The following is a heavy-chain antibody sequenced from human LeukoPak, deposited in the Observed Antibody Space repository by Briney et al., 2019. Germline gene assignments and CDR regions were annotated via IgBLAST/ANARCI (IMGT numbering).Heavy chain of an antibody. V-gene: IGHV3-43D*04. CDR1: GFTFDDYA. CDR2: ISWDGGST. J-gene: IGHJ6*03. D-gene: IGHD3-22*01. CDR3: AKARGSSGSYYYYYYMDV. Sequence: HPGGFLRLSCAASGFTFDDYAMHWVRQAPGKGLEWVSLISWDGGSTYYADSVKGRFTISRDNSKNSPYLQMNSLRAEDTALYYCAKARGSSGSYYYYYYMDVWGKGTTVTVSS.